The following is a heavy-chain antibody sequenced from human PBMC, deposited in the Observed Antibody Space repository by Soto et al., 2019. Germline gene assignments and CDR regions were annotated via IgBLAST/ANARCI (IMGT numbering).Heavy chain of an antibody. Sequence: GASVKVSCKASGGTFSSYTISWVRQAPGQGLEWMGRIIPILGIANYAQKFQGRVTITRDTSASTAYMELSSLRSEDTAVYYCARDLVWFGELFEYWGQGTLVTVSS. J-gene: IGHJ4*02. CDR3: ARDLVWFGELFEY. V-gene: IGHV1-69*04. D-gene: IGHD3-10*01. CDR1: GGTFSSYT. CDR2: IIPILGIA.